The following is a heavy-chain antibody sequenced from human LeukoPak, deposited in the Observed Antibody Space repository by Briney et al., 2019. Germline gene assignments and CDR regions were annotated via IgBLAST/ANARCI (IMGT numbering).Heavy chain of an antibody. CDR2: ISGSGGST. V-gene: IGHV3-23*01. D-gene: IGHD6-19*01. CDR1: GLRFSDYY. CDR3: AKDHSSGWPDCFDY. Sequence: HTGGSLRLSCAASGLRFSDYYVSSIRQAPGKGLQWVSAISGSGGSTYYADSVKGRFTISRDNSKNTLYLQMNSLRAEDTAVYYCAKDHSSGWPDCFDYWGQGALVTVSS. J-gene: IGHJ4*02.